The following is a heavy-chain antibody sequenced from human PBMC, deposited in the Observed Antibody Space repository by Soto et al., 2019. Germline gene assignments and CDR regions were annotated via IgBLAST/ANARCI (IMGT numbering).Heavy chain of an antibody. CDR1: GFTVSSNY. CDR2: TKNKANSYTT. J-gene: IGHJ4*02. V-gene: IGHV3-72*01. Sequence: GGSLRLSCAASGFTVSSNYMSWVRQAPGKGLEWVGRTKNKANSYTTEYAASVKGRFTISRDDSRNSVYLQMNSLKTDDTAVYYCTIEGAYPGPDFDYWGQGTLVTVSS. D-gene: IGHD3-16*01. CDR3: TIEGAYPGPDFDY.